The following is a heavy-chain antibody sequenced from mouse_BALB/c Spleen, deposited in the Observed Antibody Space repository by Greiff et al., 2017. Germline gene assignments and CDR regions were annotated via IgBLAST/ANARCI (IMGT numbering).Heavy chain of an antibody. CDR1: GFNFKDTY. V-gene: IGHV14-3*02. D-gene: IGHD3-1*01. CDR3: ARSGPDY. CDR2: IDPANGNT. Sequence: VQLQQSGAELVKPGASVKLSCTASGFNFKDTYMHWVKQRPEQGLEWIGRIDPANGNTKYDPKFQGKATITADTSSNTAYLQLSSLTSEGTADYYGARSGPDYWGQGTTLTVSS. J-gene: IGHJ2*01.